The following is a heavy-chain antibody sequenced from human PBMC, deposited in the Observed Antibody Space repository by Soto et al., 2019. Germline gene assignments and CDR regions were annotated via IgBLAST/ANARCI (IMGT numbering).Heavy chain of an antibody. CDR1: GFTFSSYS. D-gene: IGHD2-2*01. Sequence: GGSLRLSCAASGFTFSSYSMNWVRQAPGKGLEWVSYISSSSSTIYYADSVKGRFTISRDNAKNSLYLQMNSLRDEDTAVYYCARGEYQLLSVLFYYGMDVWGQGTTVTVSS. CDR2: ISSSSSTI. CDR3: ARGEYQLLSVLFYYGMDV. J-gene: IGHJ6*02. V-gene: IGHV3-48*02.